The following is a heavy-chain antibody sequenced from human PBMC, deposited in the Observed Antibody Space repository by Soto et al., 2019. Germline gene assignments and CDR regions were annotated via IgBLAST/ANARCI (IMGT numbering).Heavy chain of an antibody. Sequence: EVQLLESGGGLVQPGGSLRLSCAASGFTFSIYGMSWVRQVPGKEPEWVSGITGGDGRTYYTDSVKGRFTISRDNSKDTLYLKMNSLRADDAAVYYCAKEWSSKWVPPLDSWGQGTLVTVSS. D-gene: IGHD6-13*01. J-gene: IGHJ4*02. CDR3: AKEWSSKWVPPLDS. CDR1: GFTFSIYG. V-gene: IGHV3-23*01. CDR2: ITGGDGRT.